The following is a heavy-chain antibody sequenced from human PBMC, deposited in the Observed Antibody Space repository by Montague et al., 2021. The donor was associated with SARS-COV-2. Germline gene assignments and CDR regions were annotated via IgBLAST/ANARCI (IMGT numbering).Heavy chain of an antibody. Sequence: SLRLSCAASGFTISGYALSWVRQAPGKGLEWVSLIYCGGRSTYYADSVKGRFTISRDDSKNMLFLQMNSLRAEDTALYYCARDPTGDYSYSVDVWGQGTTVTVSS. J-gene: IGHJ6*02. CDR2: IYCGGRST. D-gene: IGHD1-14*01. CDR3: ARDPTGDYSYSVDV. CDR1: GFTISGYA. V-gene: IGHV3-23*03.